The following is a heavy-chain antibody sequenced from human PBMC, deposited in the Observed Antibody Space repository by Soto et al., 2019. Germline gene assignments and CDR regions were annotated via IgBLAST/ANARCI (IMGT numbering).Heavy chain of an antibody. CDR3: AKDTGPN. CDR1: GFTFDNHA. CDR2: ISWNSNTI. J-gene: IGHJ4*02. V-gene: IGHV3-9*01. Sequence: GGSLRLSCVASGFTFDNHAMHWVRQAPGKGLEWVSGISWNSNTIAYADSVKGRFTISRDNAKNSLYLQMNSLRAEDTAFYYCAKDTGPNWGQGTLVTVSS.